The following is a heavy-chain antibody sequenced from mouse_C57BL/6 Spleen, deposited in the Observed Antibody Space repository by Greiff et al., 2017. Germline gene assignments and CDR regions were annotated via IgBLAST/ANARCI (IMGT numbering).Heavy chain of an antibody. CDR1: GFTFSDYG. CDR3: AREGYEDYDASWFAY. V-gene: IGHV5-15*01. CDR2: ISNLAYSI. Sequence: DVHLVESGGGLVQPGGSLKLSCAASGFTFSDYGMAWVRQAPRKGPEWVAFISNLAYSIYYADTVTGRFTISRENAKNTLYLEMSSLRSEDTAMYYCAREGYEDYDASWFAYWGQGTLVTVSA. D-gene: IGHD2-4*01. J-gene: IGHJ3*01.